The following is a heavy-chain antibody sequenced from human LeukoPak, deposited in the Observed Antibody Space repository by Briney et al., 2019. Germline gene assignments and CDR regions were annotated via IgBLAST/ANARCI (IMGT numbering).Heavy chain of an antibody. J-gene: IGHJ4*02. Sequence: PGGSLRLSCAASGFTFSSYSMNWVRQAPGKGLEWVSSISSSSSYIYYADSVKGRFTISRDNAKNSLYLQMNSLRAEDTAVYYCARTYHTTRSGWSLTNFDYWGQGTLVTVSS. CDR2: ISSSSSYI. CDR3: ARTYHTTRSGWSLTNFDY. V-gene: IGHV3-21*01. CDR1: GFTFSSYS. D-gene: IGHD6-19*01.